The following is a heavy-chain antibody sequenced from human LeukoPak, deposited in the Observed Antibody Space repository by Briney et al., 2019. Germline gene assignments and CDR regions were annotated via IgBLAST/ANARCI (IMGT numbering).Heavy chain of an antibody. J-gene: IGHJ4*02. CDR2: IRSDGSST. D-gene: IGHD4/OR15-4a*01. CDR3: SPIGAGY. Sequence: GRSLRLSCVASGITFTGNWHWVRQAPGKGLVWVSLIRSDGSSTSYADSVKGRFTISRDSAKNTLYLQMNSLRVEDTAVYYCSPIGAGYWGQGTLVTVSS. CDR1: GITFTGNW. V-gene: IGHV3-74*01.